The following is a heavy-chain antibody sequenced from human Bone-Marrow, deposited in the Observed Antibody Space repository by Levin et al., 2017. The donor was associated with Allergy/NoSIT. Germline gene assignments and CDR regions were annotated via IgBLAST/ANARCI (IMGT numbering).Heavy chain of an antibody. CDR2: ISNSGGTT. V-gene: IGHV3-23*01. J-gene: IGHJ4*02. D-gene: IGHD3-3*01. CDR1: GFTFSSYA. CDR3: AKAYLVEWLPSGGF. Sequence: GGSLRLSCAASGFTFSSYAMSWVRQAPGKGLEWVSSISNSGGTTYYADSVKGRFTISRDNSKNTLYLQMISVRAEDTALYYCAKAYLVEWLPSGGFWGQGTLVTVSS.